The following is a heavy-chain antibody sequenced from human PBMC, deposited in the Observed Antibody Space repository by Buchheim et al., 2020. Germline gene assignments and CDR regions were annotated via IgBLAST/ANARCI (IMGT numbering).Heavy chain of an antibody. J-gene: IGHJ4*02. Sequence: EVQLVESGGGLVQPGESLRLSCVASGFSFRDQWMSWVRQVPGTGLQWVANIKQDGTITTYLDSVKGRFTISRDNAKNLLYLQMNNLRGEDTAVYFCARDYGEWGQGTL. CDR2: IKQDGTIT. CDR1: GFSFRDQW. V-gene: IGHV3-7*01. CDR3: ARDYGE. D-gene: IGHD4/OR15-4a*01.